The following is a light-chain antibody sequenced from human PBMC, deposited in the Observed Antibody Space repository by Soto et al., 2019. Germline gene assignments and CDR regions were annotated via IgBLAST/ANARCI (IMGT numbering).Light chain of an antibody. CDR3: SSYRSGSTLV. CDR1: SSDVGGSNY. CDR2: DVH. J-gene: IGLJ3*02. Sequence: QSALTQPASVSGSPGQSITNSCTGTSSDVGGSNYVSWYQQHPGKAPKLMIYDVHNRPSGISNRFSGSKSGNTASLTISGLQAEDEADYYCSSYRSGSTLVFGGGTKVTVL. V-gene: IGLV2-14*01.